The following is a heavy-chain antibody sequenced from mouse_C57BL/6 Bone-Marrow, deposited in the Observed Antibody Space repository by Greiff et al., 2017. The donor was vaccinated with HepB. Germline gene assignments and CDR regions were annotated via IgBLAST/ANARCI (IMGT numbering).Heavy chain of an antibody. CDR3: ARRRYSGSSPHFDY. CDR1: GYTFTNYW. CDR2: IYPGGGYT. J-gene: IGHJ2*01. Sequence: QVQLQQSGAELVRPGTSVKMSCKASGYTFTNYWIGWAKQRPGHGLEWIGDIYPGGGYTNYNEKFKGKATLTADKSSSTAYMQFSSLTSEDSAIYYCARRRYSGSSPHFDYWGQGTTLTVSS. V-gene: IGHV1-63*01. D-gene: IGHD1-1*01.